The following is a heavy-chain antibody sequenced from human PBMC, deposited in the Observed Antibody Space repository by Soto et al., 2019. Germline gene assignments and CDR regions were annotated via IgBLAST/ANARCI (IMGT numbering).Heavy chain of an antibody. CDR1: GGSFSGYY. CDR2: INHSGST. J-gene: IGHJ4*02. D-gene: IGHD2-8*02. V-gene: IGHV4-34*01. Sequence: SVTLSLTCAVYGGSFSGYYWTWIRQPPGTGLEWIGEINHSGSTNYNPSLKSRVTTSVDTSKNQFSLKLTSVTAADTAVYYCARDKITGLFDYWGQGTLVTVSS. CDR3: ARDKITGLFDY.